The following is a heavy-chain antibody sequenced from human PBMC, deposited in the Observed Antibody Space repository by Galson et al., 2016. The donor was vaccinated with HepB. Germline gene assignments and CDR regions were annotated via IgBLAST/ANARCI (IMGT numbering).Heavy chain of an antibody. CDR3: AKRHEYCPPVGCSVDS. D-gene: IGHD2/OR15-2a*01. Sequence: SLRLSCAASGFTFNRRGMHWVRQAPGKGLEWVAADSMDGRRKFYADSVKGRFTISRDNSNNRHFLQMSSLRVDATAGYYCAKRHEYCPPVGCSVDSWGQGTLVSVSS. J-gene: IGHJ4*02. CDR2: DSMDGRRK. V-gene: IGHV3-30*18. CDR1: GFTFNRRG.